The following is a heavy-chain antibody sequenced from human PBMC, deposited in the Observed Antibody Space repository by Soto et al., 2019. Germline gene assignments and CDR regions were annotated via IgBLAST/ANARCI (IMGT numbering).Heavy chain of an antibody. J-gene: IGHJ2*01. D-gene: IGHD1-26*01. V-gene: IGHV3-33*01. CDR2: IWHDGSGT. CDR3: VRDPVALRHRVRVGYFNL. Sequence: QVKLVESGGGVVQPGRSLRLSCAAAGFVFNMYGMHWVRQAPGKGLEWVGVIWHDGSGTYYADALKGRFTISRDKSKNTLFLQMDSLTVEDTAAYYCVRDPVALRHRVRVGYFNLWGRGTQVTVSS. CDR1: GFVFNMYG.